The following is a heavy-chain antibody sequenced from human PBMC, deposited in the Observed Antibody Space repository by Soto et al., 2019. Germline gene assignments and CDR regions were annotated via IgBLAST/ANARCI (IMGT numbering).Heavy chain of an antibody. J-gene: IGHJ6*02. CDR2: IDWENTK. CDR3: ARAFYCMDV. CDR1: GFSLSGTGMR. V-gene: IGHV2-70*04. Sequence: SGPTVVNPTQTLTLTCTVSGFSLSGTGMRVTWIRQPPGKALEWLARIDWENTKLYSTSLKTRLTISKDTSKNQVVLTMTNVDPADTGTYYCARAFYCMDVWGQVTTVPASS.